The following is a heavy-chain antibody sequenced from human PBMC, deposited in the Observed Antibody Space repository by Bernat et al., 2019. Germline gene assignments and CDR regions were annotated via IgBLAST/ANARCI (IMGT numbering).Heavy chain of an antibody. J-gene: IGHJ4*02. Sequence: QVQLVESGGGVVQPGRSLRLSCAASGFTFSSYAMHWVRQAPGKGLEWVAVISYDGSNKYYADSVKGRFTISRDNSKNTLYLQMNSLRAEDTAVYYCARDRERTVVVITAVFDYWGQGTLVTVSS. D-gene: IGHD3-22*01. CDR1: GFTFSSYA. CDR3: ARDRERTVVVITAVFDY. V-gene: IGHV3-30-3*01. CDR2: ISYDGSNK.